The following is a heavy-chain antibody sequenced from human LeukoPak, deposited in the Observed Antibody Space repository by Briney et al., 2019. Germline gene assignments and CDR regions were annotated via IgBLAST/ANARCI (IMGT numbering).Heavy chain of an antibody. J-gene: IGHJ4*02. V-gene: IGHV3-23*01. CDR1: GFTFSSYA. Sequence: PGGSLRLSCAASGFTFSSYAMSWVRQAPGKGLEWVSAISGSGGSTFYTDSVKGRFAISRDNSKNTLYLQMTNLRAEDTAVYYCAKNGGDSYGTGHFDYWGQGTLVTVSS. D-gene: IGHD5-18*01. CDR2: ISGSGGST. CDR3: AKNGGDSYGTGHFDY.